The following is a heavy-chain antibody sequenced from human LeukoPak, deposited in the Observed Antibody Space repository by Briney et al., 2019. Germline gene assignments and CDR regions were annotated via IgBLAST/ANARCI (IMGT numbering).Heavy chain of an antibody. CDR2: IYPGDSDT. CDR1: GYIFTSYW. CDR3: ARLWCGEYDPFDI. J-gene: IGHJ3*02. Sequence: GESLKISCKGSGYIFTSYWIGWVRQMPGKGLEWMGIIYPGDSDTRYSPSFLGQVTISDDNSISTAHLQWSSLKASATAKYYCARLWCGEYDPFDIWGQGTMVTVSS. D-gene: IGHD3-10*01. V-gene: IGHV5-51*01.